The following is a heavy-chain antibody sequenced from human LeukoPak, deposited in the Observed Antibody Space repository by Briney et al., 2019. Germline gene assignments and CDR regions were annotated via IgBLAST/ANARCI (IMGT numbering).Heavy chain of an antibody. V-gene: IGHV4-59*12. CDR1: GGSISSYY. D-gene: IGHD1-26*01. J-gene: IGHJ4*02. CDR2: IYHSGST. Sequence: SETLSLTCTVSGGSISSYYWSWIRQPPGKGLEWIGYIYHSGSTYYNPSLKSRVTISVDRSKNQFSLKLSSVTAADTAVYYCARVPRYSGSYYFDYWGQGTLVTVSS. CDR3: ARVPRYSGSYYFDY.